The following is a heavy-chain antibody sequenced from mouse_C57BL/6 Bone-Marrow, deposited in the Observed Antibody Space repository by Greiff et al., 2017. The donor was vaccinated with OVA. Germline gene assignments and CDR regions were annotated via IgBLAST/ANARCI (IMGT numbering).Heavy chain of an antibody. J-gene: IGHJ4*01. CDR1: GFTFSSYG. CDR2: ISSGGSYT. Sequence: DVKLVESGGDLVKPGGSLKLSCAASGFTFSSYGMSWVRQTPDKRLEWVATISSGGSYTYYPDSVKGRFTISRDNAKNTLYMQMSSLKSADTAMYYCARPRYYYAMDYWGQGTSVTVSS. CDR3: ARPRYYYAMDY. V-gene: IGHV5-6*02.